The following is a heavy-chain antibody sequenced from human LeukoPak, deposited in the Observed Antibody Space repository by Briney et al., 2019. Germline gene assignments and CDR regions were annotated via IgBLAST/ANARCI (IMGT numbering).Heavy chain of an antibody. CDR2: IYYSGST. CDR1: GGSISSGGYY. V-gene: IGHV4-31*03. D-gene: IGHD2-21*01. Sequence: KPSETLSLTCTVSGGSISSGGYYWSWIRQHPGKGLEWIGYIYYSGSTYYNPSLKSRVTKSIDTSKNQFSLKLSSVTAADTAVYFCARVRGEDFDYWGQGTLVTVSS. J-gene: IGHJ4*02. CDR3: ARVRGEDFDY.